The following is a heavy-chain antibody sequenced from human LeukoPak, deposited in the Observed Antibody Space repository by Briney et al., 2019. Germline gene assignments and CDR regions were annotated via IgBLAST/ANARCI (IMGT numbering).Heavy chain of an antibody. CDR3: ARLELTGEADH. J-gene: IGHJ4*01. CDR2: LDYSGST. Sequence: SETLSLTCTVSGGSICSYYWSWIRQPPGKGLEWIGYLDYSGSTNHNPSLQGRVTISVDTSKNQCSLKLSSVTATDTAVYYCARLELTGEADHWGQGALVTVSS. D-gene: IGHD7-27*01. V-gene: IGHV4-59*08. CDR1: GGSICSYY.